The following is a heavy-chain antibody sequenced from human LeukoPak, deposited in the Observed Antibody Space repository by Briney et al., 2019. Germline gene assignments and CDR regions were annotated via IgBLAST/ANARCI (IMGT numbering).Heavy chain of an antibody. Sequence: GASVKVSCKASGGTFSSYAISWVRQAPGQGLEWMGRIIPILGIANYAQKFQGRVTITADKSTSTAYMELSSLRSEDTAVYYCARVDIVDYYDSSGYFDYWGQGTLVTVSS. J-gene: IGHJ4*02. CDR3: ARVDIVDYYDSSGYFDY. D-gene: IGHD3-22*01. CDR2: IIPILGIA. V-gene: IGHV1-69*04. CDR1: GGTFSSYA.